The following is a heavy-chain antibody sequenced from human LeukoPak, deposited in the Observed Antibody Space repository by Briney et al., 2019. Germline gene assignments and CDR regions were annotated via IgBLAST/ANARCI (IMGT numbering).Heavy chain of an antibody. CDR1: GFTFSSYA. CDR2: ISNSGGNT. CDR3: AKDKEPLRGSFDL. Sequence: GGSLRLSCAASGFTFSSYAMTWVRQAPGKGLEWVSVISNSGGNTYYADSVRGRFTISRDNSKNTLYLQMNSLRAEDTAVYYCAKDKEPLRGSFDLWGRGTLVTVSS. J-gene: IGHJ2*01. V-gene: IGHV3-23*01. D-gene: IGHD1-26*01.